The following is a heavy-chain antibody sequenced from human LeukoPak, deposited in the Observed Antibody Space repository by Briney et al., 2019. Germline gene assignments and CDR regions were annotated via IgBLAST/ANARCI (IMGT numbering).Heavy chain of an antibody. CDR3: ARHSRRVDYNPFDY. J-gene: IGHJ4*02. CDR1: GDPISSSSYY. D-gene: IGHD5-24*01. Sequence: PSETLSLTCTVSGDPISSSSYYWGWIRQPQGKGLEWIGTIGTMSYSGRTYYNPSLKSRVSMSVDTSKNQFSLKLSSVTATDTAVYYCARHSRRVDYNPFDYWGQGTLVTVSS. V-gene: IGHV4-39*01. CDR2: IGTMSYSGRT.